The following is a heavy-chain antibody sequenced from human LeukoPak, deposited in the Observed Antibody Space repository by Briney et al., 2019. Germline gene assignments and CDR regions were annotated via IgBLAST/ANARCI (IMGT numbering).Heavy chain of an antibody. J-gene: IGHJ2*01. D-gene: IGHD3-10*01. CDR3: ARDRRFGDPPYWYFDP. V-gene: IGHV4-31*03. Sequence: SETLSLTCTVSGGSISSGGYYWSWIRQHPGKGLEWIGYIYYSGSTYYNPSLKSRVTISVDTSKNQFSLKLSSVTAADTAVYYCARDRRFGDPPYWYFDPWGRGTLVTVSS. CDR1: GGSISSGGYY. CDR2: IYYSGST.